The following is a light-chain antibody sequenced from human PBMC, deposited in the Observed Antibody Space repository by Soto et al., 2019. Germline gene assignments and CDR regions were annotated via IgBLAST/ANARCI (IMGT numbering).Light chain of an antibody. J-gene: IGKJ4*01. Sequence: EIVLTQSPATLSLSPGERATLSCRASQSISSYLAWYQQKPGQAPRLLIYDASNRATGIPARFSGSGSGTDFTLTISSLEPEDFAVYYCQQRSNWLTIAGGTKVEIK. CDR2: DAS. CDR1: QSISSY. V-gene: IGKV3-11*01. CDR3: QQRSNWLT.